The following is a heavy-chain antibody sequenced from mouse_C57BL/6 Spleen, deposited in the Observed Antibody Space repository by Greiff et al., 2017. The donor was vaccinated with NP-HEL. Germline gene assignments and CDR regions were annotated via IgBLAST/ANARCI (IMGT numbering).Heavy chain of an antibody. CDR2: IDPSDSYT. J-gene: IGHJ2*01. V-gene: IGHV1-50*01. D-gene: IGHD1-1*02. CDR1: GYTFTSYW. Sequence: QVQLQQSGAELVKPGASVKLSCKASGYTFTSYWMQWVKQRPGQGLEWIGEIDPSDSYTNYNQKFKGKATLTVDTSSSTAYMQLSSLTSEDSAVYYCARYYVEGYFDYWGQGTTLTVSS. CDR3: ARYYVEGYFDY.